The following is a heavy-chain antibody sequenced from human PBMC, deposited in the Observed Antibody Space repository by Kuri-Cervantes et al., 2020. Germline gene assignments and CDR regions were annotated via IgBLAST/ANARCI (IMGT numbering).Heavy chain of an antibody. V-gene: IGHV3-9*01. J-gene: IGHJ4*02. Sequence: SLKISCAASGFTFNSYWMTWVRQAPGKGLKWVSGISWNSGSIGYADSVKGRFTISRDNAKNSLYLQMNSLRAEDTALYYCAKVIFTMVRGVIEDWGQGTMVTVSS. CDR1: GFTFNSYW. CDR2: ISWNSGSI. D-gene: IGHD3-10*01. CDR3: AKVIFTMVRGVIED.